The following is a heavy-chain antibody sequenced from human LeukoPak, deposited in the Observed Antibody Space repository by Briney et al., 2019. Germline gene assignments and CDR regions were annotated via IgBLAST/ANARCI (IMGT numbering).Heavy chain of an antibody. J-gene: IGHJ4*02. V-gene: IGHV3-23*01. D-gene: IGHD3-16*01. Sequence: GGSLRLSCAASGFTFSSYGMSWVRQAPGKGLEWVSAISGSGGSTYYADSVKGRFTISRDNSKNTLYLQMNSLRAEDTAVYYCAKTPVRGSPKNAHGGYWGQGTLVTVSS. CDR3: AKTPVRGSPKNAHGGY. CDR1: GFTFSSYG. CDR2: ISGSGGST.